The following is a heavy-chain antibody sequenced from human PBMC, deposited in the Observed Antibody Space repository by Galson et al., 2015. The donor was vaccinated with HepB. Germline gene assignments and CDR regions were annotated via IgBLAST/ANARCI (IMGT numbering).Heavy chain of an antibody. Sequence: SETLSLTCIVSGDSINTRTYFWAWVRQPPGRGLEWIGSIYHTGTTYYNPSLRSRVTMFADMSNNQFSLNLTSVSASDTAVYFCARDSAMAHYYYHGMDVWGQGTPVTVSS. CDR2: IYHTGTT. CDR1: GDSINTRTYF. D-gene: IGHD5-18*01. CDR3: ARDSAMAHYYYHGMDV. J-gene: IGHJ6*02. V-gene: IGHV4-39*01.